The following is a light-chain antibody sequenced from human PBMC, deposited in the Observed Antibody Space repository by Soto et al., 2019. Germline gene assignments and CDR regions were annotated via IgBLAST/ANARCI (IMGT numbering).Light chain of an antibody. V-gene: IGKV3-11*01. CDR3: HQRQSWPRT. J-gene: IGKJ1*01. CDR2: YMS. CDR1: QYVGSR. Sequence: EIVLTQSPATLSSSPGETATLSCRASQYVGSRLAWYQHKPGQAPRLLISYMSKRATGIPARFSGSGSGTDFTLTISSLAPDDFAIYYCHQRQSWPRTFGQGTKVEIK.